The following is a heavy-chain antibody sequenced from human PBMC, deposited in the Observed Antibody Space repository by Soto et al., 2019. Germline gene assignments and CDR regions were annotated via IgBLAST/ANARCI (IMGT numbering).Heavy chain of an antibody. V-gene: IGHV3-43*01. Sequence: GGSLRLPGSPSVYTFGDYTRNCVGQGRWKGLEWVSLISWDGGSTYYADSVKGRFTISRDNSKNSLYLQMNSLRTEDTALYYCAKGPPCSYDSSGYYPHWGQGTLVTVYS. D-gene: IGHD3-22*01. J-gene: IGHJ4*02. CDR2: ISWDGGST. CDR3: AKGPPCSYDSSGYYPH. CDR1: VYTFGDYT.